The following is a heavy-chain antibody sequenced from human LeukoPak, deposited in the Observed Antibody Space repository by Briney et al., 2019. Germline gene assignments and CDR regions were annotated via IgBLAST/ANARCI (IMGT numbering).Heavy chain of an antibody. CDR1: GFNFYSNA. D-gene: IGHD5-12*01. V-gene: IGHV3-23*01. Sequence: GGSQRLSCAASGFNFYSNAMNWLRQAPGKGLEWVSGISGSGGRTLYADSVKGRFTISRDNSKNTLYLQMNSLRADDTAVYYCARGTTDIVAEISDAFDIWGQGTVVTVSS. CDR3: ARGTTDIVAEISDAFDI. J-gene: IGHJ3*02. CDR2: ISGSGGRT.